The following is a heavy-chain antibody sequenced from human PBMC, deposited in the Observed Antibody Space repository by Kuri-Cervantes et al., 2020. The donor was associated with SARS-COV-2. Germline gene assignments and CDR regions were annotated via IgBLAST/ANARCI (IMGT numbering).Heavy chain of an antibody. J-gene: IGHJ3*02. D-gene: IGHD6-25*01. CDR2: INWNGGST. CDR1: GSTFDDYG. Sequence: GKSLKISCAASGSTFDDYGMSWVRQAPGKGLEWVSGINWNGGSTGYADSVKGRFTISRDNAKNSLYLQMNSLRAEDTALYYCARDRSQSSENAFDIWGQGTMVTVSS. CDR3: ARDRSQSSENAFDI. V-gene: IGHV3-20*04.